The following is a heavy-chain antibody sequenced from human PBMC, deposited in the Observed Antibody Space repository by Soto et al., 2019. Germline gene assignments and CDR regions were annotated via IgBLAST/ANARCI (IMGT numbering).Heavy chain of an antibody. D-gene: IGHD4-17*01. CDR1: GGSISSSSYY. J-gene: IGHJ4*02. CDR3: ARLGGDTVTTWFDY. CDR2: IYYSGST. V-gene: IGHV4-39*01. Sequence: QLQLQESGPGLVKPSETLSLTCTVSGGSISSSSYYWGWIRQPPGKGLEWIGSIYYSGSTYYNPSLKRLVTISVDTSKNQFSLKLSSVTAADTAVYYCARLGGDTVTTWFDYWGQGTLVTVSS.